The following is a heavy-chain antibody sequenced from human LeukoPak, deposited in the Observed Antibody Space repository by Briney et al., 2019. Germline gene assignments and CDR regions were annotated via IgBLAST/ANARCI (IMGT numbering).Heavy chain of an antibody. Sequence: SETLSLTCAVYGGSFSGYYWSWIRQPPGKGLEWIGEINHSGSTNYNPSLKSRVTISVDTSKNQFSLKLSSVTAADTAVYYCARKLQYYYYYGMDVWGQGTTVTVSS. V-gene: IGHV4-34*01. CDR2: INHSGST. J-gene: IGHJ6*02. CDR1: GGSFSGYY. D-gene: IGHD4-11*01. CDR3: ARKLQYYYYYGMDV.